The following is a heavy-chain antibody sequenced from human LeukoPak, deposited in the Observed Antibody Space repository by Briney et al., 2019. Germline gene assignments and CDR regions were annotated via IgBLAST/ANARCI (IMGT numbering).Heavy chain of an antibody. CDR2: IYHSGST. Sequence: SEALSLTCTVSGDSISSGGYYWSWIRQPPGKGLEWIGYIYHSGSTYYNPSLKSRVTISVDRSKNQFSLKLSSVTAADTAVYYCARGTLRFLEEAGIDYWGQGTLVTVSS. CDR1: GDSISSGGYY. CDR3: ARGTLRFLEEAGIDY. D-gene: IGHD3-3*01. J-gene: IGHJ4*02. V-gene: IGHV4-30-2*01.